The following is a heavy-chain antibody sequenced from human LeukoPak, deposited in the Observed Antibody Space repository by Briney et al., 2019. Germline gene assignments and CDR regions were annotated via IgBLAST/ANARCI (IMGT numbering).Heavy chain of an antibody. Sequence: GGSLRLSCAASGFTLSSYEMNWVRQAPGKGLGWVSYISSSGSTIYYADSVKGRFTISRDNAKNSLYLQMNSLRAEDTAVYYCARDLTMVRGVKVYWGQGTLVTVSS. D-gene: IGHD3-10*01. CDR2: ISSSGSTI. CDR1: GFTLSSYE. J-gene: IGHJ4*02. V-gene: IGHV3-48*03. CDR3: ARDLTMVRGVKVY.